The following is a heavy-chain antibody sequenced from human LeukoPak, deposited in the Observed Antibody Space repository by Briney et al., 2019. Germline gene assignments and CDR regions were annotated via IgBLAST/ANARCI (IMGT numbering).Heavy chain of an antibody. Sequence: SETLSLTCTVSGGSISSGSYYWSWIRQPAGKGLEWIGRIYSSGSINYNPSLKSRVTISVDTSKNQFSLKLSSVTAADTAVYYCARVPGGALNWFDPWGQGTLVTVSS. V-gene: IGHV4-61*02. J-gene: IGHJ5*02. D-gene: IGHD1-1*01. CDR1: GGSISSGSYY. CDR3: ARVPGGALNWFDP. CDR2: IYSSGSI.